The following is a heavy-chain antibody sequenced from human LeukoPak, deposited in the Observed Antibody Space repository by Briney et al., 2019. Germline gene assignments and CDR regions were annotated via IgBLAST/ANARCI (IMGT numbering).Heavy chain of an antibody. CDR2: ISGSGGST. CDR3: AKSRWDYYDSSGYYETLFSFYC. CDR1: GFTFSSYW. J-gene: IGHJ4*02. Sequence: SGGSLRLSCAASGFTFSSYWMSRVRQAPGKGLEWVSAISGSGGSTYYADSVKGRFTISRDNSKNTLYLQMNSLRAEDTAVYYCAKSRWDYYDSSGYYETLFSFYCWGQGTLVTVSS. V-gene: IGHV3-23*01. D-gene: IGHD3-22*01.